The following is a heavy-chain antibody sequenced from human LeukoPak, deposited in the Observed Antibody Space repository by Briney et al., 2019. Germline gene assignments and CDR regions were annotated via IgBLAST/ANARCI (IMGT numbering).Heavy chain of an antibody. J-gene: IGHJ6*02. Sequence: PSETLSLTCTVSGGSVSSGSYYWSWLRQPPGKGLEWIGYIYYSGSTNYNPSLKSRVTISVDTSKNQFSLKLSSVTAADTAVYYCAREGPGKTCMDVWGQGTTVTVSS. CDR2: IYYSGST. CDR1: GGSVSSGSYY. D-gene: IGHD1-1*01. V-gene: IGHV4-61*01. CDR3: AREGPGKTCMDV.